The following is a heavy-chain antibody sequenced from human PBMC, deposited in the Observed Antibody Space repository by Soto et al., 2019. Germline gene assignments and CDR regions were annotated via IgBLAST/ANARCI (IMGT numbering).Heavy chain of an antibody. J-gene: IGHJ4*02. CDR3: VSQRTSVLTQAYFDY. D-gene: IGHD2-8*01. CDR2: VYYRGRS. V-gene: IGHV4-39*01. CDR1: GGSVSNSNYY. Sequence: SETLSLTCTVSGGSVSNSNYYWGWIRQSPGKGLEWIGSVYYRGRSYSKSSVKSRVTIAVDTSKNQFSLNLNSVTASDTAVYFCVSQRTSVLTQAYFDYWGPGALVTVSS.